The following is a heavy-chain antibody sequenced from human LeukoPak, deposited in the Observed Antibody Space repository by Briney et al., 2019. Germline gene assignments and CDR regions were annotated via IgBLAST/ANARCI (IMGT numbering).Heavy chain of an antibody. CDR3: ARYCSEPRCYVDAFDI. D-gene: IGHD2-2*01. V-gene: IGHV4-61*01. J-gene: IGHJ3*02. CDR1: GVSVSSGNYY. Sequence: PSETLSLTCTVSGVSVSSGNYYWTWVSQPPGKGLEWIGYIYFSGSTNYNPSLKSRVTISADTSKDQFSLNLSSVTAADTAIYYCARYCSEPRCYVDAFDIWGQGTVVTVSS. CDR2: IYFSGST.